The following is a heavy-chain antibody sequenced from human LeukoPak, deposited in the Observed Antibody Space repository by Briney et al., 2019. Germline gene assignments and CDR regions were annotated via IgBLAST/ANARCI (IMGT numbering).Heavy chain of an antibody. CDR1: GFTFSSYA. CDR3: ASQVVGYGFDY. J-gene: IGHJ4*02. V-gene: IGHV3-30*04. CDR2: ISYDGSNK. Sequence: GGSLRLSCAASGFTFSSYAMHWVRQAPGKGLEWVAVISYDGSNKYYADSVKGRFTISRDNSKNTLYLQMNSLRAEDTAVYYCASQVVGYGFDYWGQGTLVTVSS. D-gene: IGHD2-15*01.